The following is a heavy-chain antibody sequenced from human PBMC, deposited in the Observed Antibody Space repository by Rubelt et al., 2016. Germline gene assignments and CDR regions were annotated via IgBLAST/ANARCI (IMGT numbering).Heavy chain of an antibody. V-gene: IGHV3-23*04. CDR3: AQGSTYSSSWYILSDY. D-gene: IGHD6-13*01. CDR2: ISGSGGST. CDR1: GFTFSSYS. Sequence: EVQLVESGGGLVQPGGSLRLSCAASGFTFSSYSMNWVRQAPGKGLEWVSAISGSGGSTYYADSVKGRFTISRDNSKNTLYLQMNSLRAEDTAVYYCAQGSTYSSSWYILSDYWGQGTLVTVSS. J-gene: IGHJ4*02.